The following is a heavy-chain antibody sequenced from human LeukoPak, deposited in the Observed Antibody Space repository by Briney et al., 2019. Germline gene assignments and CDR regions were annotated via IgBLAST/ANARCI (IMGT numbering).Heavy chain of an antibody. CDR3: ARAPRSYYDFWSGYLGPTNNWFDP. Sequence: ASVKVSCKASGYTFTSYGISWVRQAPGQGLEWMGWISAYNGNTNYAQKLQGRVTMTTDTSTSTAYMELRSLRSDDTAVYYCARAPRSYYDFWSGYLGPTNNWFDPWGQGTLVTVSS. CDR2: ISAYNGNT. V-gene: IGHV1-18*01. CDR1: GYTFTSYG. D-gene: IGHD3-3*01. J-gene: IGHJ5*02.